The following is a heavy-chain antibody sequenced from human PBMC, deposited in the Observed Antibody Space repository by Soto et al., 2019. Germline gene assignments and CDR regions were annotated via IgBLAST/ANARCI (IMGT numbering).Heavy chain of an antibody. D-gene: IGHD1-1*01. Sequence: QVQLVQSGAEVKKPGASVKVSCKASGYTFTSYDISWVRQATGQGLEWMGRLNPNSVNTAYAQKFQGRVTMTRNTSISTAYMELSSLRSADTAVYYCARTTPYYYYAMDVWGQGTTVTVSS. CDR1: GYTFTSYD. J-gene: IGHJ6*02. V-gene: IGHV1-8*01. CDR2: LNPNSVNT. CDR3: ARTTPYYYYAMDV.